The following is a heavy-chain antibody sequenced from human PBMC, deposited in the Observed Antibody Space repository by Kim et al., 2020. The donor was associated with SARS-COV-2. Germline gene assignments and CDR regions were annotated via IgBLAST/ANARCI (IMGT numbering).Heavy chain of an antibody. CDR3: VKPLPFLWSGYSSGLNDAFDI. V-gene: IGHV3-64D*06. J-gene: IGHJ3*02. CDR2: ISSNGGST. D-gene: IGHD3-3*01. CDR1: GFTFSSYA. Sequence: GGSLRLSCSASGFTFSSYAMHWVRQAPGKGLEYVSAISSNGGSTYYADSVKGRFTISRDNSKNTLYLQMSSLRAEDTAVYYCVKPLPFLWSGYSSGLNDAFDIWGQGTMVTVSS.